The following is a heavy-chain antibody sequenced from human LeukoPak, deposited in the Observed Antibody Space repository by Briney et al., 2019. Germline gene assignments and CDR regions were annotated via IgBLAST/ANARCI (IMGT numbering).Heavy chain of an antibody. J-gene: IGHJ4*02. CDR1: GFSLSDYY. V-gene: IGHV3-11*01. Sequence: SGGSLRLSCAVSGFSLSDYYMNWVRDAPGKGLEWISYVTKTGRSTNYADSVKGRFTISRDSVKTSVSLQLSSLKAEDTAVYYCAKGRRVSYYTFQGWGQGTLVSVSS. D-gene: IGHD1-26*01. CDR2: VTKTGRST. CDR3: AKGRRVSYYTFQG.